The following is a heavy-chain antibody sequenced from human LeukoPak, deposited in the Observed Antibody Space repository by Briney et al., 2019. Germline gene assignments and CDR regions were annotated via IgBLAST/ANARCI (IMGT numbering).Heavy chain of an antibody. J-gene: IGHJ5*02. V-gene: IGHV3-7*01. Sequence: SGGSLRLSCAASGFTFSSYSMNWVRQAPGKGLEWVANIKQDGSEKYYVDSVKGRFTISRDNAKNSLYLQMNSLRAADTAVYYCGRDRLIGGLDPWGQGTLVTVSS. CDR3: GRDRLIGGLDP. CDR1: GFTFSSYS. D-gene: IGHD3-3*01. CDR2: IKQDGSEK.